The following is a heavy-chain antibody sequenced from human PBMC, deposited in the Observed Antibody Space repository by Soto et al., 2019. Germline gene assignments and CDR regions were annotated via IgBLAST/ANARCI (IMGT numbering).Heavy chain of an antibody. V-gene: IGHV1-8*01. CDR3: EVTTGY. Sequence: ASVKVSCKTSGYTFTEYDFNWVRQAPGQGLEYMGWVSPENRNAGYAPQFRGRVSVTADTSINTVYLELTTLTYEDTAVYYCEVTTGYWGQGTMVTVSS. J-gene: IGHJ4*02. D-gene: IGHD4-17*01. CDR2: VSPENRNA. CDR1: GYTFTEYD.